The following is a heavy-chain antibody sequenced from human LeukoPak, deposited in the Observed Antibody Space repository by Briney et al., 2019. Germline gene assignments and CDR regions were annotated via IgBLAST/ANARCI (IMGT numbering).Heavy chain of an antibody. CDR1: GFTFSDYW. Sequence: PGGSLRLSCTASGFTFSDYWMTWVRQAPGKGPEWVANIKQDGSQRYYVDSVRGRFTISRDNAKNSLFLQMNGLRAEDTAIYYCARVIRAAPGKGYFDYWGQGTLVTVSS. CDR2: IKQDGSQR. J-gene: IGHJ4*02. CDR3: ARVIRAAPGKGYFDY. V-gene: IGHV3-7*03. D-gene: IGHD6-13*01.